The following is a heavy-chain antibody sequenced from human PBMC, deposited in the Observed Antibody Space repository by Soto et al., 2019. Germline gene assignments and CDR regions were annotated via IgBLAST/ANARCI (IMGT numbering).Heavy chain of an antibody. CDR3: AKDVDVGYCSGGSCSHYYYYGMDV. J-gene: IGHJ6*02. D-gene: IGHD2-15*01. V-gene: IGHV3-30*18. CDR2: ISYDGSNK. CDR1: GFTFSSYG. Sequence: GGSLRLSCAASGFTFSSYGMHWVRQAPGKGLEWVAVISYDGSNKYYADSVKGRFTISRDNSKNTLYLQMNSLRAEDTAVYYCAKDVDVGYCSGGSCSHYYYYGMDVWGQGTTVTVSS.